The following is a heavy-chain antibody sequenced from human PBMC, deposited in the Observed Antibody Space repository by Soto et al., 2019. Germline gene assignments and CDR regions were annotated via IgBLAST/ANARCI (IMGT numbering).Heavy chain of an antibody. D-gene: IGHD3-3*02. Sequence: SETLSLTCSVSSGSISSSDYYWSLIRQPPGKGLEWIGYINYSGRTYYKPSLKSRLSMSIDTSKNQFSLRLTSVTVADTAVYFCARFSPLGKHYGVDVWGQGTTVTVSS. CDR1: SGSISSSDYY. CDR3: ARFSPLGKHYGVDV. J-gene: IGHJ6*02. CDR2: INYSGRT. V-gene: IGHV4-30-4*01.